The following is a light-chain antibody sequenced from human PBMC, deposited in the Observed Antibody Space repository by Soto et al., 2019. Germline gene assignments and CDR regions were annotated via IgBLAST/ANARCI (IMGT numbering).Light chain of an antibody. V-gene: IGKV1-5*03. CDR1: QSISSW. Sequence: DIQMTQSPSTLSASVGDRVTITCRASQSISSWLAWYQQKPGKAPKLLIYKASSLESGVPSRFSGSGSGTEFTLTVSSLQPADFATYYCLQDHDDSWTFGQGTKVDIK. CDR2: KAS. CDR3: LQDHDDSWT. J-gene: IGKJ1*01.